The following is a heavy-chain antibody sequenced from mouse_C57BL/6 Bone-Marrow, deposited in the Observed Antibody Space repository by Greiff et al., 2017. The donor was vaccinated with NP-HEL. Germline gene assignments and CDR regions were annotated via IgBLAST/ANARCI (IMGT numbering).Heavy chain of an antibody. CDR1: GYTFTDYN. CDR2: INPNNGGT. CDR3: ASGSSWAMDY. V-gene: IGHV1-22*01. J-gene: IGHJ4*01. D-gene: IGHD1-1*01. Sequence: VQLQQSGPELVKPGASVKMSCKASGYTFTDYNMHWVKQSPGKSLEWIGYINPNNGGTSYNQKFKGKATLTANKSSSTAYMQLRSLTSEDSAVDYCASGSSWAMDYWGQGTSVTVSS.